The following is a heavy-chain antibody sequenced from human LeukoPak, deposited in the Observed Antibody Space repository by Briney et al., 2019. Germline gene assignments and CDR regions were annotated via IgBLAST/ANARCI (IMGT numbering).Heavy chain of an antibody. Sequence: ASVKVSCKASGGTFSSYAISWVRQAPGQGLERMGGIIPIFGTANYAQKFQGRVTITAGESTSTAYMGLSSLRSEDTAVYYCARDRVAAADYYYYGMDVWGQGTTVTVSS. D-gene: IGHD6-13*01. CDR1: GGTFSSYA. CDR3: ARDRVAAADYYYYGMDV. J-gene: IGHJ6*02. CDR2: IIPIFGTA. V-gene: IGHV1-69*13.